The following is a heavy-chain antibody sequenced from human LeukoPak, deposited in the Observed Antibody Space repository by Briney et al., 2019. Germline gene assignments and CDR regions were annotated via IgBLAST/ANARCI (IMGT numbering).Heavy chain of an antibody. D-gene: IGHD3-10*01. J-gene: IGHJ4*02. CDR1: GGSFSGYY. CDR2: INHSGST. Sequence: SETLSLTCAVYGGSFSGYYWSWIRQPPGKGLEWIGEINHSGSTNYNPSLKSRVTISVDTSKNQFSLKLNSVTAADTAVYYCARGLPSGDYFGSGSLDYWGQGNMVTVSS. CDR3: ARGLPSGDYFGSGSLDY. V-gene: IGHV4-34*01.